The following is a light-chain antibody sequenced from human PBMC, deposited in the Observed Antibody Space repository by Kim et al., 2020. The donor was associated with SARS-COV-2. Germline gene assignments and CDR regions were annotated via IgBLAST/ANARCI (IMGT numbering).Light chain of an antibody. CDR3: QHRSSWPWT. V-gene: IGKV3-11*01. CDR2: AAS. J-gene: IGKJ1*01. Sequence: SPGERATLSCRASQSVSSYLAWYQQKPGQAPRLLIYAASNRATGNPARFSGSGSGTDFTLTISSLEPEDFAVYYCQHRSSWPWTFGQGTKVDIK. CDR1: QSVSSY.